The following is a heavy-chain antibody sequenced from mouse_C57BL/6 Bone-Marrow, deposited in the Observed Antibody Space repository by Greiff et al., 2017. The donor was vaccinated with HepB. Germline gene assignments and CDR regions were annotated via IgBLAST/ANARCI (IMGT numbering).Heavy chain of an antibody. CDR3: ARMGGDYYGSSYGYFDV. CDR1: GYTFTSYW. D-gene: IGHD1-1*01. V-gene: IGHV1-53*01. Sequence: VQLQQSGTELVKPGASVKLSCKASGYTFTSYWMHWVKQRPGQGLEWIGNINPSNGGTNYNEKFKSKATLTVDKSSSTAYMQLSSLTSEDSAVYYCARMGGDYYGSSYGYFDVWGTGTTVTVSS. J-gene: IGHJ1*03. CDR2: INPSNGGT.